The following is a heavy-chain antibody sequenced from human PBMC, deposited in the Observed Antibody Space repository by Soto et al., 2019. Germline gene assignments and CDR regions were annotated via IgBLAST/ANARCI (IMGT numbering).Heavy chain of an antibody. CDR1: GGTFSSYA. CDR2: IIPIFGTA. CDR3: AREDYYGSGSARYYYGMDV. J-gene: IGHJ6*02. V-gene: IGHV1-69*13. D-gene: IGHD3-10*01. Sequence: RASVKVSCKASGGTFSSYAISWVRQAPGQGLEWMGGIIPIFGTANYAQKFQGRVTITADESTSTAYMELSSLRSEDTAVYYCAREDYYGSGSARYYYGMDVWGQGTTVTVSS.